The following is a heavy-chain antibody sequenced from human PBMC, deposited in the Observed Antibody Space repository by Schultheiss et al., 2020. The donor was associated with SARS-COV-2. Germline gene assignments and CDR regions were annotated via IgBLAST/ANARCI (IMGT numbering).Heavy chain of an antibody. Sequence: SETLSLTCTVSGGSISSSSYYWGWIRQPPGKGLEWIGYIYSSGSTNYNPSLKSRVTISGDTSKNQVSLKLSSVTAADTAVYYCARAAYTSYSSGWYNWFDPWGQGTLVTVSS. CDR3: ARAAYTSYSSGWYNWFDP. J-gene: IGHJ5*02. D-gene: IGHD6-19*01. CDR2: IYSSGST. V-gene: IGHV4-61*05. CDR1: GGSISSSSYY.